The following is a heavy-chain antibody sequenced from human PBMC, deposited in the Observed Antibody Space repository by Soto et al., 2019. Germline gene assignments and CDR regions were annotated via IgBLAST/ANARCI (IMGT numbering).Heavy chain of an antibody. CDR3: ARALILTGYYIHDAFDI. Sequence: SETLSLTRTVSGGSISRYYGSWIRQPTGKGLEWIGYIYYSGSTNYNPSLKSRVTISVDTSKNQFSLKLSSVTAADTAVYCCARALILTGYYIHDAFDIWGQGTMVTVSS. V-gene: IGHV4-59*01. D-gene: IGHD3-9*01. CDR2: IYYSGST. CDR1: GGSISRYY. J-gene: IGHJ3*02.